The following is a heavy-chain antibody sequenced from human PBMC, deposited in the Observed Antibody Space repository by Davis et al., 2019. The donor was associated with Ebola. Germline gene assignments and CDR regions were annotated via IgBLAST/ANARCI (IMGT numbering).Heavy chain of an antibody. Sequence: MPSETLSLTCTVSGGSISSNNYYWGWIRQPPGKGLEWIGSIYYSGSTYYNPSLKSRVTISVDTSKNQFSLKLSSVTAADTAVYYCARHNLPYYFDYWGQGTLVTVSS. CDR1: GGSISSNNYY. V-gene: IGHV4-39*01. CDR2: IYYSGST. J-gene: IGHJ4*02. CDR3: ARHNLPYYFDY.